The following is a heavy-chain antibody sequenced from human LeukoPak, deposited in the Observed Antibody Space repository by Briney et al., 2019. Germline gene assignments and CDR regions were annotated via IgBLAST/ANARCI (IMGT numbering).Heavy chain of an antibody. CDR2: IYPGDSDT. Sequence: GESLKISCKGSGYTFTTYWITWVRQMPGKGLEWMGIIYPGDSDTRYNPSFQGQVTISADKSISTAYLQWSSLKASDTAMYYCARLGLRAAAGSIDYWGQGTRVTVSS. V-gene: IGHV5-51*01. D-gene: IGHD6-13*01. CDR3: ARLGLRAAAGSIDY. J-gene: IGHJ4*02. CDR1: GYTFTTYW.